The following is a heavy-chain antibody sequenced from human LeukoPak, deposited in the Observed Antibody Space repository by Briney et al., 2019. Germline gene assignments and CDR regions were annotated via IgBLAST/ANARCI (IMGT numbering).Heavy chain of an antibody. CDR2: IYTSGST. J-gene: IGHJ3*02. CDR3: AANSVGVDDAFDI. D-gene: IGHD1-26*01. CDR1: GGSISSYY. V-gene: IGHV4-4*07. Sequence: SQTLSLTCTVSGGSISSYYWSWIRQPAGKGLEWIGRIYTSGSTNYNPSLKSRVTISVDKSKNQFSLKLSSVTAADTAVYYCAANSVGVDDAFDIWGQGTMVTVSS.